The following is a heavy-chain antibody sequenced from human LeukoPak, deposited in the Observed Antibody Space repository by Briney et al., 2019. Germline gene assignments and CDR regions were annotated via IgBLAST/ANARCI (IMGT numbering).Heavy chain of an antibody. D-gene: IGHD6-19*01. CDR2: MCSSGST. Sequence: SETLSLTCTISGGSISSDNYCWSWIRQPAGKGLEWIGRMCSSGSTKYRPSLRSRVSISVDTSKNQFSLKLNSVTAADTAVYYCASSTGWYRIDQWGQGTLVTVSS. V-gene: IGHV4-61*02. CDR1: GGSISSDNYC. CDR3: ASSTGWYRIDQ. J-gene: IGHJ1*01.